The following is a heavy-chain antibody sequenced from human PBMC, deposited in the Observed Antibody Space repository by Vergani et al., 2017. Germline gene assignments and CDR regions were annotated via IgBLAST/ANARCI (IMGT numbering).Heavy chain of an antibody. CDR2: INPSGGHT. J-gene: IGHJ4*02. CDR1: GYTFSYYY. Sequence: VQVVQSGAEVKKSGASVKVSCKTSGYTFSYYYMHWVRQAPGQGLEWMGIINPSGGHTNYAQKFQGRVTMTRDTSTSTVYMELSSLRSEDTAIYYCARGDYGILTGYRYWGQGTLVTVSA. CDR3: ARGDYGILTGYRY. D-gene: IGHD3-9*01. V-gene: IGHV1-46*03.